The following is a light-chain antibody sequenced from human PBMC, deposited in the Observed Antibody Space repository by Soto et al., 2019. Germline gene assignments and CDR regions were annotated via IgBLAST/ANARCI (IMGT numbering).Light chain of an antibody. CDR1: QSVSSSY. CDR3: QQRSNWPPIT. CDR2: AAS. V-gene: IGKV3D-20*02. Sequence: EIVLTQSPGTLSFSPGERATLSCRASQSVSSSYLAWYQQKPGQAPRLLIFAASSRASGIPDRFSGSGSGTDFTLTISRLEPEDFAVYYCQQRSNWPPITFGQGTRLEI. J-gene: IGKJ5*01.